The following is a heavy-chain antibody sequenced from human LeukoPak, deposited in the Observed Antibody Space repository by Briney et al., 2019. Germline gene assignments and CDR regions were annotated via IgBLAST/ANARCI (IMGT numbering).Heavy chain of an antibody. D-gene: IGHD3-3*01. V-gene: IGHV4-39*07. CDR2: IYYSGST. CDR3: AADYYDFWSGYKHNWFDP. CDR1: GGSISSSSYY. Sequence: SETLSLTCTVSGGSISSSSYYWGWIRQPPGKGLEWIGSIYYSGSTYYNPSLKSRVTISVDTSKNQFSLKLSSVTAADTAVYYCAADYYDFWSGYKHNWFDPWGQGTLVTVSS. J-gene: IGHJ5*02.